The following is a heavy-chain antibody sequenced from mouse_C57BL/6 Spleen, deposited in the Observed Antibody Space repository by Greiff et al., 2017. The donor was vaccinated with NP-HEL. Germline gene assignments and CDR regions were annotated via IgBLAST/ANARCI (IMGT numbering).Heavy chain of an antibody. CDR1: GYAFSSYW. V-gene: IGHV1-80*01. CDR3: ARSPYYSNYTWFAY. J-gene: IGHJ3*01. CDR2: IYPGDGDT. Sequence: VKLQQSGAELVKPGASVKISCKASGYAFSSYWMNWVKQRPGKGLEWIGQIYPGDGDTNYNGKFKGKATLTADKSSSTAYMQLSSLTSEDSAVYFCARSPYYSNYTWFAYWGQGTLVTVSA. D-gene: IGHD2-5*01.